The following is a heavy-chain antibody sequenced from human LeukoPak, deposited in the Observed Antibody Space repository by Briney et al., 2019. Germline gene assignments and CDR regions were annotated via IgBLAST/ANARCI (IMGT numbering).Heavy chain of an antibody. CDR2: IIPIFGTA. Sequence: SVKVSCKASGGTFSSYAISWVRQAPGQGLEWMGRIIPIFGTANYAQEFQGRVTITTDESTSTAYMELSSLRSEDTAVYYCARDSSPSYYYYYYMDVWGKGTTVTVSS. CDR1: GGTFSSYA. CDR3: ARDSSPSYYYYYYMDV. D-gene: IGHD6-6*01. V-gene: IGHV1-69*05. J-gene: IGHJ6*03.